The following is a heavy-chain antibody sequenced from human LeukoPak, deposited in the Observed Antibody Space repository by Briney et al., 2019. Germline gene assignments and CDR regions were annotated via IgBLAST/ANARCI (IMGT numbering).Heavy chain of an antibody. V-gene: IGHV1-69*01. CDR1: GGTFISYA. J-gene: IGHJ4*02. CDR3: ARGNSRSLLPYYFDY. Sequence: GASVKVSCKASGGTFISYAISWVRQAPGQGLEWMGVIIPIFGTANYAQNFQGRVTITADESTSTAYMELSSLRSEDTAVYYCARGNSRSLLPYYFDYWGQGTLVTVSS. CDR2: IIPIFGTA. D-gene: IGHD2-21*01.